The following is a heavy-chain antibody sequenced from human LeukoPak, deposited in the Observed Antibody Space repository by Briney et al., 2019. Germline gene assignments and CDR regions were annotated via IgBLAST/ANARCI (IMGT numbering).Heavy chain of an antibody. V-gene: IGHV4-30-2*01. CDR3: ARGGVVVAAAFDY. CDR2: IYHSGST. Sequence: PSETLSPTCAVSGGSTSSGGYSWSWIRQPPGKGLEWIGYIYHSGSTYYNPSLKSPVTISVDRSKNQFSLKLSSVTAADTAVYYGARGGVVVAAAFDYWGQGTLVTVSS. J-gene: IGHJ4*02. D-gene: IGHD2-15*01. CDR1: GGSTSSGGYS.